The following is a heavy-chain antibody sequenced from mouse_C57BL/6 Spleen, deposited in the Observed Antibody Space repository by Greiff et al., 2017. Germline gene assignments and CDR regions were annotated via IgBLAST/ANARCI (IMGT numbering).Heavy chain of an antibody. V-gene: IGHV1-72*01. Sequence: VQLQQPGAELVKPGASVKLSCKASGYTFTSYWMHWVKQRPGRGLEWIGRIDPNSGGTKYNEKFKSKATLTVDTPSSTAYMQLSSLTSEDSAGYYCARSSSNYWYFGGWGTGTTVTVSS. CDR1: GYTFTSYW. CDR3: ARSSSNYWYFGG. CDR2: IDPNSGGT. D-gene: IGHD2-10*02. J-gene: IGHJ1*03.